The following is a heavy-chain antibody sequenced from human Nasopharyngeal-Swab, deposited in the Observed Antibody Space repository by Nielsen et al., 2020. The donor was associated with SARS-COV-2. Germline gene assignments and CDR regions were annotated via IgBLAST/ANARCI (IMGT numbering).Heavy chain of an antibody. CDR2: INAGNGNT. V-gene: IGHV1-3*01. J-gene: IGHJ4*02. CDR3: ARAAPIAAAGTVSFFDY. CDR1: GYTFTSCA. D-gene: IGHD6-13*01. Sequence: ASVKVSCKASGYTFTSCAMHWVRQAPGQRLEWMGWINAGNGNTKYSQKFQGRVTITRDTSASTAYMELSSLRSEDTAVYYCARAAPIAAAGTVSFFDYWGQGTLVTVSS.